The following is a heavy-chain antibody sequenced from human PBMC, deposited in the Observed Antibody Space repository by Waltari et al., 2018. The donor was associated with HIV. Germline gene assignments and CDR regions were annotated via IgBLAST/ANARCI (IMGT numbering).Heavy chain of an antibody. V-gene: IGHV4-4*02. Sequence: QVQLQESGPGLVRPSGTLFLTCGVTGGSITSSKWWRWVRQPPGKGLEWIGDIHHSGNLNYNLSLKSRFTFAVDRSKNHFSLNLTSVTTADTATYFCARLRDYGDYGHYDFWGRGALVVVSP. CDR1: GGSITSSKW. CDR2: IHHSGNL. CDR3: ARLRDYGDYGHYDF. D-gene: IGHD4-17*01. J-gene: IGHJ4*02.